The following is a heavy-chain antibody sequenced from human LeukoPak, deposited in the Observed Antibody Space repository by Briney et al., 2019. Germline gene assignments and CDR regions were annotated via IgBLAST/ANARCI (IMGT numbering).Heavy chain of an antibody. V-gene: IGHV3-30*18. Sequence: PGGSLRLCCAASGFTFTTYGLHWVRQAPGKGLEWVAAIASNGGSEYYADSVKGRFTISRDNSKNTLFLQMNSLRPDDTAVYYCAKRGHYSINWYHYFDYWGQGTLVTVSS. J-gene: IGHJ4*02. CDR2: IASNGGSE. CDR1: GFTFTTYG. CDR3: AKRGHYSINWYHYFDY. D-gene: IGHD6-13*01.